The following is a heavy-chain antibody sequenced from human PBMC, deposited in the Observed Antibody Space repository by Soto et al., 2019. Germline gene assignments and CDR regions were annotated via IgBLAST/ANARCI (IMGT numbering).Heavy chain of an antibody. V-gene: IGHV3-73*01. CDR3: TRDPRNYYDSIGSANWFDP. Sequence: GGSLRLSCAASGFTFSGSAMHWVRQASGKGLEWIGRIRSKSNSYATAYAASVKGRFTISRDDSKDTAYLQMNSLKTEDTAVYYCTRDPRNYYDSIGSANWFDPWGQGTLVTVSS. CDR2: IRSKSNSYAT. CDR1: GFTFSGSA. J-gene: IGHJ5*02. D-gene: IGHD3-22*01.